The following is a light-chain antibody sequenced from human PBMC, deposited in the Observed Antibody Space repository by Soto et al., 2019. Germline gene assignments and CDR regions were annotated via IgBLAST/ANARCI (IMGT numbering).Light chain of an antibody. CDR1: SGHSSYA. J-gene: IGLJ2*01. V-gene: IGLV4-69*01. Sequence: QSVLTQSPSASASLGASVKLTCTLSSGHSSYAIAWHQQQPEKGPRYLMTVDSDGSHTRGDAIPERFSGSSSGAERYLTISSLQSEDEAYYYWQTWCTGIHVVFGGGTKLTVL. CDR3: QTWCTGIHVV. CDR2: VDSDGSH.